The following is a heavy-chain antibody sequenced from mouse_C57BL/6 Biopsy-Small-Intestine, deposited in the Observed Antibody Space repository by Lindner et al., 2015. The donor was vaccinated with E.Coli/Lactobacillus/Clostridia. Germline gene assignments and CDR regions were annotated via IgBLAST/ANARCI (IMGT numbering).Heavy chain of an antibody. CDR3: ARREGYLY. Sequence: VQLQESGPELVKPGASVKISCKASGYAFSNSWMNWVKQRPGKGLEWIGWIYPGDGDTHYNGRFKDKATLTADKSSSTAYVQLSSLTSEDSAVYFCARREGYLYWGQGTLVTVSA. CDR1: GYAFSNSW. J-gene: IGHJ3*01. V-gene: IGHV1-82*01. CDR2: IYPGDGDT. D-gene: IGHD2-3*01.